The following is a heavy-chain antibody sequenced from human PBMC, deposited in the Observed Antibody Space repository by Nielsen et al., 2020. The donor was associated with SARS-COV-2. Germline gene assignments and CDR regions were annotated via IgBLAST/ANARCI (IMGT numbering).Heavy chain of an antibody. Sequence: GESLKISCAASGFTFSSYAFHWVRQAPGKGLEWVAVISYDGSNRYYADSVEGRFTISRDNAKNSLYLQMNSLRAEDTAVYYCARDNPFTVWFGELTGRNAMDVWGQGTTVTVSS. D-gene: IGHD3-10*01. CDR1: GFTFSSYA. J-gene: IGHJ6*02. V-gene: IGHV3-30-3*01. CDR2: ISYDGSNR. CDR3: ARDNPFTVWFGELTGRNAMDV.